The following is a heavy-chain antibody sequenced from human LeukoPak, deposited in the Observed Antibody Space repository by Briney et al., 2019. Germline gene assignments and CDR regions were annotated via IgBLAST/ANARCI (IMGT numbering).Heavy chain of an antibody. Sequence: GGALRLSCAAPGFTLSSYLMHWVRQTPGRGGVWVSRVSSDGSITAYADSVKGRFTISRDNAKNTLYLQMNSLRAEDTALYYCARGIPNLRGLDVWGQGTTVTVSS. CDR1: GFTLSSYL. J-gene: IGHJ6*02. CDR2: VSSDGSIT. CDR3: ARGIPNLRGLDV. V-gene: IGHV3-74*01.